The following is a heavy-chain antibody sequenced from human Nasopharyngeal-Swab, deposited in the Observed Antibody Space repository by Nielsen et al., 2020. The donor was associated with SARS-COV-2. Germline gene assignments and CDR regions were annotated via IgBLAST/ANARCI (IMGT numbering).Heavy chain of an antibody. V-gene: IGHV3-9*01. CDR3: ENLNDYGDYGGLGI. CDR2: ISWNSGSI. D-gene: IGHD4-17*01. J-gene: IGHJ3*02. CDR1: GFTFDDYA. Sequence: GGSLRLSCAASGFTFDDYAMHWVRQAPGKGLEWASGISWNSGSIGYADPVKGRFTISRDNAKNSLYLQMNSLRAEDTALYSCENLNDYGDYGGLGIWGQGTMVTVSS.